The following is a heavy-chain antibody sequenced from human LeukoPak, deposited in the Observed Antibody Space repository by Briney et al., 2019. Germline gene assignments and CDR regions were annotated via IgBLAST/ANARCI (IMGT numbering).Heavy chain of an antibody. CDR3: ARSSYDTSGNYYSPFDY. Sequence: GGSLRLSCAASGFTFSSYGMHWVRQAPGKGLEWVAVISYDGSNKYYADSVKGRFTISRDNSKNTLFLQMNTLRAEDTAVYYCARSSYDTSGNYYSPFDYWGQGTLVTVSS. J-gene: IGHJ4*02. CDR2: ISYDGSNK. CDR1: GFTFSSYG. D-gene: IGHD3-22*01. V-gene: IGHV3-30*03.